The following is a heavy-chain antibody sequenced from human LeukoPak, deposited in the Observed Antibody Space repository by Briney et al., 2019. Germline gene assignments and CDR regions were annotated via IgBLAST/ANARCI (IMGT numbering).Heavy chain of an antibody. CDR3: ASAPIVVVPAAIDLGYYGMDV. J-gene: IGHJ6*02. D-gene: IGHD2-2*01. CDR1: GGSISRGGYY. CDR2: IYYSGST. Sequence: PSETLSLTCTVSGGSISRGGYYWSWIRQHPGKGLEWIGYIYYSGSTYYNPSLKSRVTISVDTSKNQFSLKLSSVTAADTAVYYCASAPIVVVPAAIDLGYYGMDVWGQGTTVTVSS. V-gene: IGHV4-31*03.